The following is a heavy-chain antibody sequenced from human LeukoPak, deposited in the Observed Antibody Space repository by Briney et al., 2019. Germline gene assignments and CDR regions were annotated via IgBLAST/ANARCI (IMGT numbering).Heavy chain of an antibody. J-gene: IGHJ4*02. CDR1: GFTFSSYT. CDR3: ARDRNSNSWYDY. V-gene: IGHV3-48*02. D-gene: IGHD6-13*01. Sequence: TGGSLRLSCAASGFTFSSYTLNWVRQALGKGLEWVAYISSSSGTIYYADSVKGRFTISRDNAKNSLYLQMNSLRDEDTAVYYCARDRNSNSWYDYWGQGTLVTVSS. CDR2: ISSSSGTI.